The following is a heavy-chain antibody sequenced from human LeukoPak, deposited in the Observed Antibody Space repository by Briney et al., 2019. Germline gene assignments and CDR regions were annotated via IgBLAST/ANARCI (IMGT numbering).Heavy chain of an antibody. V-gene: IGHV1-69*06. Sequence: SVIVSYKASGGTFSNYAINWVRQAPGQGLEWMGEIIPIFGTTNYAQQSQGRVTIPADKSTRRASIVLSCMRCEATTVYYCTRRFCSKGVCYHERGAFDIWGQGTMVTVSS. CDR2: IIPIFGTT. J-gene: IGHJ3*02. D-gene: IGHD2-8*01. CDR1: GGTFSNYA. CDR3: TRRFCSKGVCYHERGAFDI.